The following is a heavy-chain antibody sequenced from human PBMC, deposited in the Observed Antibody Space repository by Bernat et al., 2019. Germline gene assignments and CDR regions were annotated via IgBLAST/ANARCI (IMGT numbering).Heavy chain of an antibody. V-gene: IGHV3-21*05. CDR2: ISSSSSYI. Sequence: EVQLVESGGGLVKPVGSLRLSCAASGFTFSSYSMNWVRQAPGKGLEWVSYISSSSSYIYYADSVKGQFTISRDNAKNSLYLQMNSLRAEDTAVYYCAREGEYSGYDSYYMDVWGKGTTVTVSS. J-gene: IGHJ6*03. CDR3: AREGEYSGYDSYYMDV. CDR1: GFTFSSYS. D-gene: IGHD5-12*01.